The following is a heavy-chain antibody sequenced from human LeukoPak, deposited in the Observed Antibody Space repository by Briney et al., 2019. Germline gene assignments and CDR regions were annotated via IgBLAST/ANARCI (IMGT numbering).Heavy chain of an antibody. CDR1: GFTFSSYS. J-gene: IGHJ4*02. V-gene: IGHV3-64*01. CDR2: ISSNGGST. D-gene: IGHD4-17*01. Sequence: GALRLSCAASGFTFSSYSMNWVRQAPGKGLEYVSAISSNGGSTYYANFVEDRFTISRDNSKNTLFLQMGSLRAEDMAVYYCARAPRTDYGDYVDYWGQGALVTVSS. CDR3: ARAPRTDYGDYVDY.